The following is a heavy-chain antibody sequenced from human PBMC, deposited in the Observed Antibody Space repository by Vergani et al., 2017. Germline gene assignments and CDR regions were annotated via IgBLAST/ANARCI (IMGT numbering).Heavy chain of an antibody. J-gene: IGHJ5*02. CDR1: GYTFTSYY. Sequence: QVQLVQSGAEVKKPGASVKVSCKASGYTFTSYYMHWVRQAPGQGLEWMGIINPSGGSTSYAQKFQGRVTMTRDTSTSTVYMELRSLRSEDTAVYYCARSITMVRGVIITAGPNWFDPWGQGTLVTVSS. CDR3: ARSITMVRGVIITAGPNWFDP. CDR2: INPSGGST. D-gene: IGHD3-10*01. V-gene: IGHV1-46*01.